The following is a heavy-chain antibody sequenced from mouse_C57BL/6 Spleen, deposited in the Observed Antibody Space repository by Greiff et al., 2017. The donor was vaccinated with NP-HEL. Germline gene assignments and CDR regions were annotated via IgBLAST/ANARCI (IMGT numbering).Heavy chain of an antibody. CDR1: GYTFTSYW. CDR3: ASHDGYFDD. J-gene: IGHJ2*01. Sequence: QVQLQQSGAELAKPGASVKLSCKASGYTFTSYWMHWVKQRPGQGLEWIGYINPSSGYTKYNQKFKDKAKLTADKSSSTAYMQLSSLTYEDSAVYYCASHDGYFDDWGQGTTLTVSS. D-gene: IGHD2-3*01. V-gene: IGHV1-7*01. CDR2: INPSSGYT.